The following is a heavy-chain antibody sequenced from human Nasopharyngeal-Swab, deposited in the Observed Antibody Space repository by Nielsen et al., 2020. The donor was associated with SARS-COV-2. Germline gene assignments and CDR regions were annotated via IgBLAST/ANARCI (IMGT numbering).Heavy chain of an antibody. V-gene: IGHV4-39*07. CDR1: GASISNRTYY. Sequence: SESLSLTCSVSGASISNRTYYWGWIRQSPEKGLQWIGTVLYTGTYYNPSLQSRVTISVDTSKNQFSLKLTSVTAADTAVYYCVRDESGDYLGLPFGSWGPGTLVTVSS. D-gene: IGHD4-17*01. CDR3: VRDESGDYLGLPFGS. CDR2: VLYTGT. J-gene: IGHJ4*02.